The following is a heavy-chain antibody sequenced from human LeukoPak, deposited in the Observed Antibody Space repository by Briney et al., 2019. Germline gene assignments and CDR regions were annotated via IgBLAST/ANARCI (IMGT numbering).Heavy chain of an antibody. CDR2: IYSDNT. Sequence: GGSLRLSCTVSGFTVSTNSMSWVRQAPGKGLEWVSFIYSDNTHYSDSVKGRFTISRDNSKNTLYLQMNSLRAEDTAVYYCARDHRGSYYAGFDYWGQGTLVTVSS. CDR1: GFTVSTNS. V-gene: IGHV3-66*01. CDR3: ARDHRGSYYAGFDY. J-gene: IGHJ4*02. D-gene: IGHD1-26*01.